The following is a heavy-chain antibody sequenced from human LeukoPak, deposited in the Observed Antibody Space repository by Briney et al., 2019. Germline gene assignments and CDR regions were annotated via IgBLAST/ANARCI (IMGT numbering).Heavy chain of an antibody. CDR3: ARVGSYAFDI. Sequence: PSETLSLTRTVSAGSISSYYRSWIRQPPGKGLEWIGYIHYTGSTNQNPSLKSRVTISVDTSKNQFSLNLSSVTAADTAVYYCARVGSYAFDIWGQGTMVTVSS. V-gene: IGHV4-59*01. J-gene: IGHJ3*02. CDR2: IHYTGST. CDR1: AGSISSYY.